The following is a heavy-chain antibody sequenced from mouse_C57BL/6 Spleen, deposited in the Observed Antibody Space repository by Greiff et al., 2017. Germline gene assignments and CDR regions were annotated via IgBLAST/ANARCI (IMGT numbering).Heavy chain of an antibody. CDR2: IYPGDGDT. CDR3: ARSEGY. V-gene: IGHV1-82*01. Sequence: VQGVESGPELVKPGASVKISCKASGYAFSSSWMNWVKQRPGKGLEWIGRIYPGDGDTNYNGKFKGKATLTADKSSSTAYMQLSSLTSEDSAVYFCARSEGYWGQGTTLTVSS. J-gene: IGHJ2*01. CDR1: GYAFSSSW.